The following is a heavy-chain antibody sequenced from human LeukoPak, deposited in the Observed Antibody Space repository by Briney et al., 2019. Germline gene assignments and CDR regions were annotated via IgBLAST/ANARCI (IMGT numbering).Heavy chain of an antibody. V-gene: IGHV1-18*01. CDR3: ARGDSSGWFGGSYYYYGMDV. CDR1: GYTFTSYG. J-gene: IGHJ6*02. D-gene: IGHD6-19*01. Sequence: ASVTVSCTASGYTFTSYGISWVRQAPGQGLEWMGWISAYNGNTNYAQKLQGRVTMTTDTSTSTAYMELRSLRSDDAAVYYCARGDSSGWFGGSYYYYGMDVWGQGTTVTVSS. CDR2: ISAYNGNT.